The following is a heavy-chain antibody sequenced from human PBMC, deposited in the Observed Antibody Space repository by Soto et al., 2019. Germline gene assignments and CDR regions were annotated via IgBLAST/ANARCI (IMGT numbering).Heavy chain of an antibody. CDR1: GGSFSAYY. Sequence: QVQLQQWGAGLLKPSETLSLTCAVYGGSFSAYYWSWIRQPPGKGLDWIGEINHSGSTNYNPSLKSRVTISVDTSKYQFSLKRSSVTAADTAVYYCARHYRDYGNYGGSRIDPWGQGTLVTVSS. J-gene: IGHJ5*02. V-gene: IGHV4-34*01. CDR2: INHSGST. CDR3: ARHYRDYGNYGGSRIDP. D-gene: IGHD4-4*01.